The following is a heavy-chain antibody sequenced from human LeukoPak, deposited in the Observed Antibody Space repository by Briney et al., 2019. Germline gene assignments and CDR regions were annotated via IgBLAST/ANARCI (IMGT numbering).Heavy chain of an antibody. D-gene: IGHD6-19*01. CDR1: GFTFSSYG. J-gene: IGHJ6*03. CDR3: ARPVSSGWSRLYYYYYYMDV. CDR2: ISGSGGST. V-gene: IGHV3-23*01. Sequence: GGSLRLSCAASGFTFSSYGMSWVRQAPGKGVEWVSAISGSGGSTYYADSVKGRFTISRDNSKNMLYLQMNSLRAEDTAVYYCARPVSSGWSRLYYYYYYMDVWGKGTTVTISS.